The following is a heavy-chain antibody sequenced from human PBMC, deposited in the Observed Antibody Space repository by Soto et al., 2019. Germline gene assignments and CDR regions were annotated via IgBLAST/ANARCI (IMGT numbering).Heavy chain of an antibody. D-gene: IGHD6-13*01. V-gene: IGHV1-18*01. CDR3: ARDEGIAAAGTDWNWFDP. J-gene: IGHJ5*02. Sequence: GASVKVSCKASGYTFTSYGISWVRQAPGQGLEWMGWISAYNGNRNYAQKFQGRVTMTTDTSTSTAYMELRSLRSDDTAVYYCARDEGIAAAGTDWNWFDPWGQGTLVTVS. CDR1: GYTFTSYG. CDR2: ISAYNGNR.